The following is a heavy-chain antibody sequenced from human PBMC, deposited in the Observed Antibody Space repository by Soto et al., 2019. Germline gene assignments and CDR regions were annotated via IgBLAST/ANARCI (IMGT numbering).Heavy chain of an antibody. Sequence: QVQLVESGGGVVQPGRSLRLSCAASGFPFSTYGMHWVRQAPGKGLEWVALIYYDGINKYYADSVKGRFTISRHNSKNTLYLQMNSLRAEDTAVYYCARGDMTTVTTPNYWGQGTLVTVSS. CDR3: ARGDMTTVTTPNY. D-gene: IGHD4-17*01. V-gene: IGHV3-33*01. J-gene: IGHJ4*02. CDR1: GFPFSTYG. CDR2: IYYDGINK.